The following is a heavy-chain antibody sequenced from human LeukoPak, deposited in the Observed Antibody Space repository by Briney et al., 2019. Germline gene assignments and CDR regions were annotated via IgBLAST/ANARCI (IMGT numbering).Heavy chain of an antibody. D-gene: IGHD4-17*01. CDR2: INPNSGGT. CDR1: GYTFTGYY. CDR3: ARQFDYGDYRWFDP. Sequence: ASVKVSCKASGYTFTGYYMHRVRQAPGQGLEWMGWINPNSGGTNYAQKFQGRVTMTRDTSISTAYMELSRLRSDDTAVYYCARQFDYGDYRWFDPWGQGTLVTVSS. J-gene: IGHJ5*02. V-gene: IGHV1-2*02.